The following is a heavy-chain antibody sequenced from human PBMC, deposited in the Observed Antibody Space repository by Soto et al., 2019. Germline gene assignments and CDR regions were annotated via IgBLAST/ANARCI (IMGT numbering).Heavy chain of an antibody. D-gene: IGHD4-17*01. CDR2: ISSGGSST. V-gene: IGHV3-11*01. CDR3: ARRGPLVNMLAVPDYFALDV. J-gene: IGHJ6*02. Sequence: QVHLVEAGGGLVKPGGSLTLSCEASGFTFRDYYMSWIRQAPGKGLEWVSYISSGGSSTFYTESVKGRFTISRDIAKNSLYLQMDYLKVEDTGVYFCARRGPLVNMLAVPDYFALDVWGQGTTVTVSS. CDR1: GFTFRDYY.